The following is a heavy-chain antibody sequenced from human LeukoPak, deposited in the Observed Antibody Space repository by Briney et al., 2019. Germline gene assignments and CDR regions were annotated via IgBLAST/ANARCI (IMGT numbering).Heavy chain of an antibody. J-gene: IGHJ4*02. CDR2: ISAYNGNT. D-gene: IGHD2-21*02. V-gene: IGHV1-18*01. CDR1: GYTFTSYG. Sequence: ASAKVSCKTSGYTFTSYGISWVRQAPGQGLEWMGWISAYNGNTNYAQKLQGRVTMTTDTSTSTAYMELRSLRSDDTALYYCARVACAHCRVDDWGQGTLVTVSS. CDR3: ARVACAHCRVDD.